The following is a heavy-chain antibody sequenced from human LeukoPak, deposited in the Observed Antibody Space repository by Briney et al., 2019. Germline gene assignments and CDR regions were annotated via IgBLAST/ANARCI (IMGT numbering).Heavy chain of an antibody. J-gene: IGHJ4*02. D-gene: IGHD3-22*01. CDR3: ARDSFAGYDSSGYSSYDY. V-gene: IGHV3-21*01. CDR2: ISSYSTYI. CDR1: GFSFSDYS. Sequence: PEGSLRLSCAASGFSFSDYSMNWVRQAPGKGLEWVSFISSYSTYIYYADSLKGRFTISRDNAKNSLYLQMNSLRAEDTAVYYCARDSFAGYDSSGYSSYDYWGQGTLVTVSS.